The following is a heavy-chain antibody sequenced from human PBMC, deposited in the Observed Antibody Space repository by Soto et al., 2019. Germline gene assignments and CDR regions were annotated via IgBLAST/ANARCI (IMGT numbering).Heavy chain of an antibody. CDR1: GFTVSSNY. CDR2: IYSGGST. CDR3: ARDLELMVRGVGGGYYYYMDV. D-gene: IGHD3-10*01. J-gene: IGHJ6*03. Sequence: GGSLRLSCAASGFTVSSNYMSWVRQAPGKGLEWVSVIYSGGSTYYADSVKGRFTISRDNSKNTQYLQMNSLRAEDTAVYYCARDLELMVRGVGGGYYYYMDVWGKGTTVTVSS. V-gene: IGHV3-66*01.